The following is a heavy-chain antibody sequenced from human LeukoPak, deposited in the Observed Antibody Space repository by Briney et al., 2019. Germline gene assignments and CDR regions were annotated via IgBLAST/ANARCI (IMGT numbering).Heavy chain of an antibody. D-gene: IGHD6-13*01. Sequence: SQTLSLTCAISGDSVSSNNAAWNWIRQSPSRGLEWLGRTYYRSKWYNDYAVSVKSRITINPDTSKNQFSLQLNSVTPEDTAVYYCARDPDPTAAGANWFDPWGQGTLVTVSS. CDR1: GDSVSSNNAA. V-gene: IGHV6-1*01. CDR2: TYYRSKWYN. CDR3: ARDPDPTAAGANWFDP. J-gene: IGHJ5*02.